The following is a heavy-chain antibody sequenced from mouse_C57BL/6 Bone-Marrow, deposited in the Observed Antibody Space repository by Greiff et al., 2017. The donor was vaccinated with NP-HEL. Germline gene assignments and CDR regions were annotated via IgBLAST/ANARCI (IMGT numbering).Heavy chain of an antibody. V-gene: IGHV1-81*01. CDR1: GYTFTSYG. D-gene: IGHD1-1*01. CDR2: IYPRSGNT. CDR3: ARPLYGSSPYYFDY. J-gene: IGHJ2*01. Sequence: QVQLQQSGAELARPGASVKLSCKASGYTFTSYGISWVKQRTGQGLEWIGEIYPRSGNTYYNEKFKGKATLTADKSSSTAYMELRSLTSEDSAVYFCARPLYGSSPYYFDYWGQGTTLTVSS.